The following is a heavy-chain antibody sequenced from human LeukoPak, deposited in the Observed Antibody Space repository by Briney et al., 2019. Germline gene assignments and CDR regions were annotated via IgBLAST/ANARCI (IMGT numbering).Heavy chain of an antibody. J-gene: IGHJ6*03. CDR2: IIPISGTT. CDR1: GGTFSRYA. V-gene: IGHV1-69*01. D-gene: IGHD6-6*01. CDR3: ARDGGVAARTFNYYFLYMDV. Sequence: SVKLSCKASGGTFSRYAISWVRQPPGQGLEWMGGIIPISGTTNYAQKFQGRVAITVDESTTTSYMALSSLRSEDTAVYYCARDGGVAARTFNYYFLYMDVWRKGTTGTVSS.